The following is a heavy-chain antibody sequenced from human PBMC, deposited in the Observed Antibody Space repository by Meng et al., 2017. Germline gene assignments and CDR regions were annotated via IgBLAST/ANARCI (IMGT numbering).Heavy chain of an antibody. D-gene: IGHD4-17*01. CDR1: GYTFTGYY. Sequence: ASVKVSCKASGYTFTGYYMHWVRQAPGQGLEWMGWINPNSGGTNYAQKFQGRGTMTRDTSISTAYMELSRLRSDDTAVYYCARGGRYGDYDSAYYYYGMDVWGQGNTV. V-gene: IGHV1-2*02. CDR3: ARGGRYGDYDSAYYYYGMDV. CDR2: INPNSGGT. J-gene: IGHJ6*01.